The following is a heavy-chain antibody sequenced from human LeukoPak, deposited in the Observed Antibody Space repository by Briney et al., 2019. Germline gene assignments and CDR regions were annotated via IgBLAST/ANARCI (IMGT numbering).Heavy chain of an antibody. Sequence: SETLSLTCAVSGGSISSSNWWSWVRQPPGKGLEWIGEIYHSGSTNYNPSLKSRVTISVDKSKNQFSLKLSSVTAADTAVYYCARDPVYSSGWYSQYYLVYWGQGTLVTVSS. J-gene: IGHJ4*02. CDR3: ARDPVYSSGWYSQYYLVY. D-gene: IGHD6-19*01. CDR2: IYHSGST. V-gene: IGHV4-4*02. CDR1: GGSISSSNW.